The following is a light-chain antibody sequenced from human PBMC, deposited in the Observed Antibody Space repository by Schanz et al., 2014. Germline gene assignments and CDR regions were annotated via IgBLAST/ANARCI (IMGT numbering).Light chain of an antibody. CDR3: QSYDSSLSGSV. V-gene: IGLV1-44*01. J-gene: IGLJ2*01. Sequence: QSVLTQPPSASGTPGQRVTISCSGSNSNIGSNVVNWYQQLPGAAPKLLIYSNDQRPSGVPDRFSGSKSGTSASLAITGLQAEDEADYYCQSYDSSLSGSVFGGGTKVTVL. CDR1: NSNIGSNV. CDR2: SND.